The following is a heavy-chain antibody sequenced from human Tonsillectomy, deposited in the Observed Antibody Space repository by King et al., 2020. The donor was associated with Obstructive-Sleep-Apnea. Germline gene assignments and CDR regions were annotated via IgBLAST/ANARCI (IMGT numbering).Heavy chain of an antibody. V-gene: IGHV5-10-1*01. CDR1: GYNFTNFW. CDR3: ARANPYSTRP. D-gene: IGHD6-13*01. Sequence: QLVQSGAEVKKPGESLRISCKVSGYNFTNFWISWVRQMPGKGLEWMGRIDPSDSYTNYRPSLQGHVTISVDKSIATAYLQWSSLKASDTALYYCARANPYSTRPWGQGTQVTVSS. J-gene: IGHJ1*01. CDR2: IDPSDSYT.